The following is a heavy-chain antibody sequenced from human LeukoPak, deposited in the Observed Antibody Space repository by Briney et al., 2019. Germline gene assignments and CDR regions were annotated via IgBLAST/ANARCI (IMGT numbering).Heavy chain of an antibody. V-gene: IGHV3-23*01. Sequence: GGSLRLSCAASGITFSSYAMSCVRQAPGEGLEWVSGICGSGSSAYYADSVRGRVTISRDNSKNTLYLQMNSLRAEDTAIYYCAKDLNDYSPYYFDYWGQGTLVTVSS. CDR3: AKDLNDYSPYYFDY. CDR2: ICGSGSSA. D-gene: IGHD4-11*01. J-gene: IGHJ4*02. CDR1: GITFSSYA.